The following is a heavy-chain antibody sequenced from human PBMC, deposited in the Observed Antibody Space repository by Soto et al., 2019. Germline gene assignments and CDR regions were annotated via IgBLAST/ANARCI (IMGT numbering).Heavy chain of an antibody. J-gene: IGHJ4*02. V-gene: IGHV4-39*01. D-gene: IGHD6-13*01. CDR3: ARRVPYSGSWYFDY. Sequence: SETLSLTCTVSGGSISSSSYYWGWIRQPPGKGLEWIGSIYYSGSTYYNPSLKSRVTISVDTSKNQFSLKLSSVTAADTAVYYCARRVPYSGSWYFDYWGQGTLVTVSS. CDR2: IYYSGST. CDR1: GGSISSSSYY.